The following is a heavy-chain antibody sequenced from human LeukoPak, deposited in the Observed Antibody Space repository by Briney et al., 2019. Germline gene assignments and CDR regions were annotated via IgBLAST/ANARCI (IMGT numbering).Heavy chain of an antibody. CDR1: GGSISSYY. CDR3: ARVNRVGASWFDP. CDR2: IYYSGST. V-gene: IGHV4-59*01. Sequence: SETLSLTCTVSGGSISSYYWSWIRQPPGKGLEWIGYIYYSGSTNYNPSLKSRVTISVDTSKNQFSLKLSSVTAADTAVYYCARVNRVGASWFDPWGQGTLVTVSS. D-gene: IGHD1-26*01. J-gene: IGHJ5*02.